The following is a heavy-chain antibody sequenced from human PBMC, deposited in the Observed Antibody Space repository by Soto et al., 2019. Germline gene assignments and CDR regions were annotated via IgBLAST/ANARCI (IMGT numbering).Heavy chain of an antibody. CDR3: ARGTYDSSGYYYSHLDY. V-gene: IGHV4-30-2*01. D-gene: IGHD3-22*01. Sequence: SETLSLTCAVSGGSISRGGYSWSWIRQPPGKGLEWIGYIYHSGSTYYNPSLKSRVTISVDRSKNQFSLKLSSVTAADTAVYYCARGTYDSSGYYYSHLDYWGQGTLVTVSS. J-gene: IGHJ4*02. CDR1: GGSISRGGYS. CDR2: IYHSGST.